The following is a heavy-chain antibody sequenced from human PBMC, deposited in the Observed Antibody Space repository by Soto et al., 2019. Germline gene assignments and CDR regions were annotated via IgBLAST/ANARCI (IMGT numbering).Heavy chain of an antibody. CDR2: IYSDGTT. Sequence: GGSLRLSCAASGFSVSSNYMNWVRQAPGKGLGWLSIIYSDGTTAYADSVKGRFTISRDNFKNTLYLQMNNLRAEDTAVYYCAILSNWGQGTLVTVSS. CDR3: AILSN. D-gene: IGHD4-4*01. CDR1: GFSVSSNY. J-gene: IGHJ4*02. V-gene: IGHV3-53*01.